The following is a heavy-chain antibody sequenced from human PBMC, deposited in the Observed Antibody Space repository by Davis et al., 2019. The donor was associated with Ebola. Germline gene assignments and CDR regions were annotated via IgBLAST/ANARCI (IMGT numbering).Heavy chain of an antibody. V-gene: IGHV3-7*01. CDR1: GFTFSSYA. CDR3: ARDPEYYFDY. J-gene: IGHJ4*02. Sequence: GESLKISCAASGFTFSSYAMSWVRQAPGKGLEWVANIKQDGSEKYYVDSVKGRFTISRDNAKNSLYLQMNSLRAEDTAVYYCARDPEYYFDYWGQGTLVTVSS. CDR2: IKQDGSEK.